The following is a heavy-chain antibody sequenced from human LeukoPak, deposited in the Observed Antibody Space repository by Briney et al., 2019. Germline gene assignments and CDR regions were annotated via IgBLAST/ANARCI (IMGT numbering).Heavy chain of an antibody. CDR3: ARGGVDYYGSGTYYLMYYFDY. Sequence: PGGSLRLSCAASGFTFSNHAMSWVRQAPGKGLEWVSGISGSGGATYYADSVKGRFTISRDDPHNTLYLQMNSLRAEDTAVYFCARGGVDYYGSGTYYLMYYFDYWGQGALVTVSS. CDR2: ISGSGGAT. D-gene: IGHD3-10*01. J-gene: IGHJ4*02. CDR1: GFTFSNHA. V-gene: IGHV3-23*01.